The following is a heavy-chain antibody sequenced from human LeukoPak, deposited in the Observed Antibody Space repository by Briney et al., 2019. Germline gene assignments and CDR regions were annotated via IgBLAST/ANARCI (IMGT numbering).Heavy chain of an antibody. V-gene: IGHV3-53*01. D-gene: IGHD3-10*01. CDR2: IYSIGST. CDR3: VRDSDSFGFDH. CDR1: GFTFSSYA. Sequence: PGGSLRLSCAASGFTFSSYAMHWVRQAPGKGLEWVSVIYSIGSTYYTDSVKGRFTISRDNSKSTVYLQMDSLRAEDTAVYYCVRDSDSFGFDHWGQGTLVTVSS. J-gene: IGHJ4*02.